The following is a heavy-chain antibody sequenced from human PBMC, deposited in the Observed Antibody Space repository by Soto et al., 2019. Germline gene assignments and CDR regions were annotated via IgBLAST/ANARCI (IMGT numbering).Heavy chain of an antibody. D-gene: IGHD5-12*01. CDR3: AGSWIVATISY. CDR1: GGSFSGYY. CDR2: INHSGST. Sequence: PSETLSLTCAVYGGSFSGYYWSWIRQPPGKGLEWIGEINHSGSTNYNPSLKSRVTISVDTSKNQFSLKLSSVTAADTAVYYCAGSWIVATISYWGQGTLVTVSS. J-gene: IGHJ4*02. V-gene: IGHV4-34*01.